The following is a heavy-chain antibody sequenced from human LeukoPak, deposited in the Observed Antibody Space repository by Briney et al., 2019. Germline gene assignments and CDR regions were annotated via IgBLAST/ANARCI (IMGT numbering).Heavy chain of an antibody. Sequence: GGSLRLSCAASGFTFSSYWMSWVRQAPGKGLEWVANIKQDGSQRYYVDSVKGRFTISRDSAQNSLYLQMNSLRAEDTAVYYCARGGGGSDYWGQGTLVIVSS. CDR2: IKQDGSQR. V-gene: IGHV3-7*01. D-gene: IGHD6-25*01. J-gene: IGHJ4*02. CDR1: GFTFSSYW. CDR3: ARGGGGSDY.